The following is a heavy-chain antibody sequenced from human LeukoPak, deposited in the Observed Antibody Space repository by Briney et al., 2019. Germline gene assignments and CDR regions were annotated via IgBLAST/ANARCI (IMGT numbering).Heavy chain of an antibody. CDR1: GFTVSSNY. D-gene: IGHD3-10*01. Sequence: GGSLRLSCAASGFTVSSNYMSWVRQAPGKGLEWASVIYSGGSTYYADSVKGRFTISRDNSKNTVYLQMNSLRAEDTAVYYCAREGLTMVRGADVWGKGPTVTVSS. CDR2: IYSGGST. J-gene: IGHJ6*04. V-gene: IGHV3-53*01. CDR3: AREGLTMVRGADV.